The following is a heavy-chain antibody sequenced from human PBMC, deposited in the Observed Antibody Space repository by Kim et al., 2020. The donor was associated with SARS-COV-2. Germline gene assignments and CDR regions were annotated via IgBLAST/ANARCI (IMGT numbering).Heavy chain of an antibody. Sequence: KVQGRGTITRDTSASTAYMELSSLRSEDAAVYFCARADGNRYYYYYAMDVWGQGTTVTVSS. V-gene: IGHV1-3*01. CDR3: ARADGNRYYYYYAMDV. D-gene: IGHD1-1*01. J-gene: IGHJ6*02.